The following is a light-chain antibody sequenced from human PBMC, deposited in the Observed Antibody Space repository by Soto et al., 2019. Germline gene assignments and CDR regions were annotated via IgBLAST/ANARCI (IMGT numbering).Light chain of an antibody. V-gene: IGKV3-20*01. CDR3: QQYGSSPRT. Sequence: EIVLTQSPGTLSLSPGERATLSCRASQSVNSNYLAWYRQKPGQAPRLLIYGASSRATGIQARFSGSGSGTDFTLTISSVEPEDFAVYYCQQYGSSPRTCGQGTKVEVK. J-gene: IGKJ1*01. CDR2: GAS. CDR1: QSVNSNY.